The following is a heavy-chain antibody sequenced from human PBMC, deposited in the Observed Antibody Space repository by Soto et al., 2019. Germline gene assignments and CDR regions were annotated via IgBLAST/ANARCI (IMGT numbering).Heavy chain of an antibody. CDR2: VYYTGTT. Sequence: NPSETLSLTCTVSNFSVLTSIYYWAWIRQPPGKGLEWVGTVYYTGTTYYNPSLQSRVTISIDTSKNQFSPNLNSVTAADTAVYYCARNWNLALVPADYFDSWGQGTLVTVYS. J-gene: IGHJ4*02. V-gene: IGHV4-39*01. CDR1: NFSVLTSIYY. D-gene: IGHD2-8*02. CDR3: ARNWNLALVPADYFDS.